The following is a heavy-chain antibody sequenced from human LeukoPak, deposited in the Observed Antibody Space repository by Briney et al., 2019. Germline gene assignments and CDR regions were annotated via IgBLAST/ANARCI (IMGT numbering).Heavy chain of an antibody. J-gene: IGHJ4*02. D-gene: IGHD3-16*01. CDR1: GYPFSTYD. CDR3: ARGLGLVRYHY. Sequence: GASVKVSCKASGYPFSTYDIYWVRQATGQGLEWMGWMNPNSGNTGYAQKFQGRVTMTRNTSISTAYMELSSLRSEDTAVYYCARGLGLVRYHYWGQGTLVTVSS. V-gene: IGHV1-8*01. CDR2: MNPNSGNT.